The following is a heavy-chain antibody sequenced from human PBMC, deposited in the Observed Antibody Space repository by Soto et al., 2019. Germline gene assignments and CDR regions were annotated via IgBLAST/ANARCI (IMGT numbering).Heavy chain of an antibody. V-gene: IGHV4-39*01. D-gene: IGHD2-8*02. CDR3: ASVYCTGGSCHWDP. CDR1: GGSITRSSYY. Sequence: QLQLQESGPGLVKPSETLSLTCTVSGGSITRSSYYWGWIRQPPGKGLEWIASIYYSGSTYYNPSLKSRVTSSVDTSKNQFSIQLNSVTAADTAVYYCASVYCTGGSCHWDPWGQGTLVTVSS. J-gene: IGHJ5*02. CDR2: IYYSGST.